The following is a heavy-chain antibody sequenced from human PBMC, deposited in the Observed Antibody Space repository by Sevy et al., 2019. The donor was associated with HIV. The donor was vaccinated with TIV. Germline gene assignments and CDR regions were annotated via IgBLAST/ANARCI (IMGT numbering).Heavy chain of an antibody. CDR1: GFTFSSYA. CDR2: ISGSGGST. Sequence: GGSLRLSCAASGFTFSSYAMSWVRQAPGKGLEWVSAISGSGGSTYYADSVKGRFTISRDNSKNTLYLQMNSLRAEDTAVYYCAKSGADKVAPVYYFDYWGQGTLVTVSS. J-gene: IGHJ4*02. CDR3: AKSGADKVAPVYYFDY. D-gene: IGHD2-2*01. V-gene: IGHV3-23*01.